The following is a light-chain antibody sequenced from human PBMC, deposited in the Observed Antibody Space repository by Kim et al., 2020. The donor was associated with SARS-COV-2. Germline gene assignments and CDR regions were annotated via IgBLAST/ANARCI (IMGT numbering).Light chain of an antibody. CDR1: SSNIGAVYY. J-gene: IGLJ2*01. CDR3: QSFDSSLREV. V-gene: IGLV1-40*01. Sequence: GQRVTSTCPGRSSNIGAVYYVHWYNRLPGTAPKLLIYGNRNRPSGVPDRFSGSQSGTSASLAITGLQAADEADYYCQSFDSSLREVFGGGTQLTVL. CDR2: GNR.